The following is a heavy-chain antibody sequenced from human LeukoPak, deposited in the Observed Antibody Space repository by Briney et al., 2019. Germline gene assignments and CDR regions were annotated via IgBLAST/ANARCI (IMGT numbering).Heavy chain of an antibody. Sequence: GGSLRLSCAASGFTFSSYSMNWVRQAPGKGLEWVSSISSSSSYIYYADSVKGRFTISRDNAKNSLYLQMNSLRAEDTAMYYCAKGRSGSYSAPLDYWGQGTLVTVSS. V-gene: IGHV3-21*01. J-gene: IGHJ4*02. CDR3: AKGRSGSYSAPLDY. D-gene: IGHD1-26*01. CDR2: ISSSSSYI. CDR1: GFTFSSYS.